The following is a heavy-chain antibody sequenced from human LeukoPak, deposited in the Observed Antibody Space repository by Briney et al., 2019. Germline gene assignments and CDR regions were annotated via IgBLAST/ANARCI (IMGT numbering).Heavy chain of an antibody. Sequence: PSETLSLTCSVSGGSISSYYWTWIRQPPGKGLEWIGYIYDSRSTNYNSSLKSRVTISVDTSKSQLSLKLSSVIASDTAVYYCARLSRWYSFLDYWGQGTLVTVSS. D-gene: IGHD6-19*01. CDR3: ARLSRWYSFLDY. V-gene: IGHV4-59*01. CDR2: IYDSRST. J-gene: IGHJ4*02. CDR1: GGSISSYY.